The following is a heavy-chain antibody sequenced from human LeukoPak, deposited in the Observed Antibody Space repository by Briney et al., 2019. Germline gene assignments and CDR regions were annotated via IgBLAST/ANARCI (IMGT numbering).Heavy chain of an antibody. CDR3: ARDLGRMRLVQPTYLDY. CDR1: GFTFSSYA. CDR2: ISYDGSNK. V-gene: IGHV3-30*04. Sequence: GGSLRLSCAASGFTFSSYAMHWVRQAPGKGLEWVAVISYDGSNKYYADSVKGRFTISRDNSKNTLYLQMNSLRAEDTAVYYCARDLGRMRLVQPTYLDYWGQGTLDTVSS. D-gene: IGHD6-19*01. J-gene: IGHJ4*02.